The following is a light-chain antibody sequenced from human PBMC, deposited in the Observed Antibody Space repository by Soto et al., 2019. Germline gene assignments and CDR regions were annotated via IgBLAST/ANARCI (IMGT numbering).Light chain of an antibody. CDR2: GAS. J-gene: IGKJ1*01. Sequence: EIVLTQSPGTLSLSPGERATLSCRASQSVSSSYLAWYQQKPGQAPRLLIYGASSRATGIPDSFSGSGSGTDFTLTISRLEPEDFAVYYCQQYGSSPWTFGHGTKVEIK. CDR3: QQYGSSPWT. CDR1: QSVSSSY. V-gene: IGKV3-20*01.